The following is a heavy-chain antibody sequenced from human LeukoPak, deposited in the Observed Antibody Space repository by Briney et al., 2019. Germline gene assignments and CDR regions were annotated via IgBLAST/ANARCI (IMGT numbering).Heavy chain of an antibody. CDR3: ARNGLRDY. Sequence: SETLSLTCSVSGGSITSYYWSGIRQPPGKGLEWIGEINHSGSTNYNPSLKSRVTISVDTSKNQFSLKLSSVTAADTAVYYCARNGLRDYWGQGTLVTVSS. V-gene: IGHV4-34*01. CDR1: GGSITSYY. CDR2: INHSGST. J-gene: IGHJ4*02. D-gene: IGHD4-17*01.